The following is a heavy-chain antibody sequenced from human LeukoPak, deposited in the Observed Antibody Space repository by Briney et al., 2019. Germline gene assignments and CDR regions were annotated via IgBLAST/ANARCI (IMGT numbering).Heavy chain of an antibody. CDR1: GYTLTELS. CDR2: MNPNSGNT. Sequence: ASVTVSCKVSGYTLTELSMHWVRQAPGQGLEWMGWMNPNSGNTGYAQKFQGRVTITRNTSISTAYMELSSLRSEDTAVYYCARVIVVVPAAKIWFDPWGQGTLVTVSS. CDR3: ARVIVVVPAAKIWFDP. V-gene: IGHV1-8*03. J-gene: IGHJ5*02. D-gene: IGHD2-2*01.